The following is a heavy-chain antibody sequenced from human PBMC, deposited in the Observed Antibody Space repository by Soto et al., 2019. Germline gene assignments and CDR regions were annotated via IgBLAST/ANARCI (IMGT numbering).Heavy chain of an antibody. V-gene: IGHV1-69*06. J-gene: IGHJ4*02. Sequence: SVKVSCKASGGTFSSYAISWVRQAPGQGLEWMGGIIPIFGTANYAQKFQGRVTITADKSTSTAYMELSSLRSEDTAVYYCARDHLADSSGYYPCGFDYWGQGTLVTVSS. D-gene: IGHD3-22*01. CDR1: GGTFSSYA. CDR2: IIPIFGTA. CDR3: ARDHLADSSGYYPCGFDY.